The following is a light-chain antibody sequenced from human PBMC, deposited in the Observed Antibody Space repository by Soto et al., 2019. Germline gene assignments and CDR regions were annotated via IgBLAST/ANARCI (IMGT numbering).Light chain of an antibody. CDR2: TAS. CDR3: QQTRAYPST. Sequence: IPVTQSPTSLSASLGDIVTITCRASQDISSYLAWYQQKPGEAPNLLIHTASTLHGGVPSRFSGSGSGTDFTLTITSLQAEDFATYYCQQTRAYPSTFGGGTKVDI. V-gene: IGKV1-9*01. CDR1: QDISSY. J-gene: IGKJ4*01.